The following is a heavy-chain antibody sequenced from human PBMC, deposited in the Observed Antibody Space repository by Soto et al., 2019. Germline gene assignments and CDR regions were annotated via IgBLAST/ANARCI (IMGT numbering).Heavy chain of an antibody. Sequence: PSETLSLTCTVSGGSISRYHWSWIRQPPGKGLEWIGYIYYSGRTKYNPSLKSRVTISVDTSNNQFSLKLSSVTAADTAVYYCARTAENNWFDPWGQGTLVTVPQ. CDR1: GGSISRYH. J-gene: IGHJ5*02. D-gene: IGHD6-19*01. CDR3: ARTAENNWFDP. CDR2: IYYSGRT. V-gene: IGHV4-59*08.